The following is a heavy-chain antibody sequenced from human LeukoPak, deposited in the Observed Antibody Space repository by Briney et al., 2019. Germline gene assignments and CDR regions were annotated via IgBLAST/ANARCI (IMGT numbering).Heavy chain of an antibody. D-gene: IGHD4-17*01. CDR3: AKTVYYYMDV. CDR2: IYYSGSS. V-gene: IGHV4-39*07. J-gene: IGHJ6*03. CDR1: GGSISSRSYY. Sequence: SETLSLTCTVSGGSISSRSYYWGWIRQPPGKGLEWIGSIYYSGSSYNNPSLKSRVTISVDTSKNQFSLKLSSVTAADTAVYYCAKTVYYYMDVWGKGTTVTVSS.